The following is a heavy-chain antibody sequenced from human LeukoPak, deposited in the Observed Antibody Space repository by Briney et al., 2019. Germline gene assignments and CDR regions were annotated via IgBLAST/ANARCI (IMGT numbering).Heavy chain of an antibody. Sequence: SETLSLTCTVSGGSISSSSYYWGWIRQPPGKGLEWIGSIYYSGSTHYNPSLKSRVTISVNTEKKQFSLKLSSVTAADTAVYYCARTVQLWSNAFDIWGQGTMVTVSS. J-gene: IGHJ3*02. CDR2: IYYSGST. CDR3: ARTVQLWSNAFDI. D-gene: IGHD5-18*01. CDR1: GGSISSSSYY. V-gene: IGHV4-39*01.